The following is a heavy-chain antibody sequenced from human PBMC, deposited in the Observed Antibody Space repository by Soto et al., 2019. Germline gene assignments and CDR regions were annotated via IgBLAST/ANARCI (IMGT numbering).Heavy chain of an antibody. D-gene: IGHD3-10*01. CDR2: IIPILRKA. J-gene: IGHJ4*02. CDR1: GGTFSSYA. Sequence: QVQLVQSGAEVKKTGSSVKVSCKASGGTFSSYAINWVRQAPGQGFEWMGGIIPILRKANYAQKFQGRVTITAEESTTTAYMGLSSLRSEDTATYYCAGGGGYGSASWGQGTLVTVSS. V-gene: IGHV1-69*01. CDR3: AGGGGYGSAS.